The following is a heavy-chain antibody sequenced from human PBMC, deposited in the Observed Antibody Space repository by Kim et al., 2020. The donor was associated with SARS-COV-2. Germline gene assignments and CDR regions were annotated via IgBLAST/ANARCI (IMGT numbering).Heavy chain of an antibody. Sequence: SETRSRKWTVSGGSASSGSYFWSWIRQPPGKGLEWIAYIHYSGSTESNSSLKSRVAISLDTSMNQFSLKMNSVTAADSAVYFCARGKWGSADCDSWGQGTLVTVSS. CDR3: ARGKWGSADCDS. D-gene: IGHD1-26*01. J-gene: IGHJ4*02. V-gene: IGHV4-61*01. CDR1: GGSASSGSYF. CDR2: IHYSGST.